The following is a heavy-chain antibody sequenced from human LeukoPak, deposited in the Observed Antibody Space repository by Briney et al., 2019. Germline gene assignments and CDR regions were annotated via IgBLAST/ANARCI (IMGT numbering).Heavy chain of an antibody. Sequence: PGGSLRLSCAASGFTLSSYAMHWVRQAPGKGLEWVAVISYDGSNKYYADSVKGRFTISRDNSKNTLYLQMNSLRAEDTAVYYCAREWDYYGSGSYYSFGLDYWGQGTLVTVSS. CDR2: ISYDGSNK. CDR3: AREWDYYGSGSYYSFGLDY. D-gene: IGHD3-10*01. J-gene: IGHJ4*02. V-gene: IGHV3-30*04. CDR1: GFTLSSYA.